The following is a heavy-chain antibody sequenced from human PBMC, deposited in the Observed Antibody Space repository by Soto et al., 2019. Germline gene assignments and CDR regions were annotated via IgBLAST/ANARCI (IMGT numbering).Heavy chain of an antibody. V-gene: IGHV4-59*08. CDR2: IYYSGST. CDR3: ARHVGGYDAFDI. CDR1: GGSISSYY. D-gene: IGHD5-12*01. Sequence: QVQLQESGPGLVKPSETLSLTCTVSGGSISSYYWSWIRQPPGKGLEWIGSIYYSGSTNYNPSLKSRATTTVATSKSQFPLKLSSVTAADTAVYYCARHVGGYDAFDIWGQGTLVTVSS. J-gene: IGHJ3*02.